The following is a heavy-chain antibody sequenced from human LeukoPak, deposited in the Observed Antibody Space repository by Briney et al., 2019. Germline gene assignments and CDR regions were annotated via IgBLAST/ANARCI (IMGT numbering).Heavy chain of an antibody. CDR3: ARLDEGLGLGS. D-gene: IGHD5/OR15-5a*01. CDR2: ISYDGSNK. J-gene: IGHJ4*02. Sequence: GGSLRLSCAASGFTFRNYNMHWVRQAPGKGLEWVAVISYDGSNKHYADSVKGRFTISRDNSKNTLYLQMNSLRAEDTAVYYCARLDEGLGLGSWGQGTLVTVSS. CDR1: GFTFRNYN. V-gene: IGHV3-30-3*01.